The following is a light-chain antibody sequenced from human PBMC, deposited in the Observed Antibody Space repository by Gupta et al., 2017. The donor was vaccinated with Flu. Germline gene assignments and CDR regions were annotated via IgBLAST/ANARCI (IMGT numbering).Light chain of an antibody. Sequence: DFQMTHSPPTLSASVGDRVTITCRASQVINDWLAWYQQKPGKAPKLLIYKASNLQTGVPSRFSGSGFGTEFTLTISSLQPDDFATYYCQQYNSYSRITFGGGTKVGMK. CDR1: QVINDW. V-gene: IGKV1-5*03. CDR3: QQYNSYSRIT. J-gene: IGKJ4*01. CDR2: KAS.